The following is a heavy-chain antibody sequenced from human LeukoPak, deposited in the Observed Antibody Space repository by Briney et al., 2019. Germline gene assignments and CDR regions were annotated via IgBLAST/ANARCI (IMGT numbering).Heavy chain of an antibody. CDR1: GFTFSSYA. D-gene: IGHD3-22*01. V-gene: IGHV3-64*01. Sequence: PGGSLRLSCAASGFTFSSYAMHWVRQAPGKGLEYVSAISSNGGSTYYANSVKGRFTISRDNSKNTLYLQMGSLRAEDMAVYYCARGIAYYYDSSGYYGGDYFDYWGQGTLVTVSS. CDR2: ISSNGGST. CDR3: ARGIAYYYDSSGYYGGDYFDY. J-gene: IGHJ4*02.